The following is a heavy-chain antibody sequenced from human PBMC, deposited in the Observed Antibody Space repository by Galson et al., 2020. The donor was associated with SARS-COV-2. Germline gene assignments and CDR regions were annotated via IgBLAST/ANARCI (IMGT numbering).Heavy chain of an antibody. Sequence: GESLKISCAASGFTFSSYAMHWVRQAPGKGLEWVAVISYDGSNKYYAASVKGRFTISRDNSKNTLYLQMNSLRAEDTAVYYCARDLQAGYSSIDYWGQGTLVTVSS. CDR3: ARDLQAGYSSIDY. CDR1: GFTFSSYA. V-gene: IGHV3-30*04. D-gene: IGHD6-19*01. J-gene: IGHJ4*02. CDR2: ISYDGSNK.